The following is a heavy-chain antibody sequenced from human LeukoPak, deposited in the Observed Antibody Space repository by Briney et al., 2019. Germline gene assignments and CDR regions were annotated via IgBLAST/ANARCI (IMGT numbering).Heavy chain of an antibody. CDR1: GFTFSNYA. V-gene: IGHV4-34*08. CDR2: INHSGST. CDR3: ALTANDSSGYYRRSFDY. D-gene: IGHD3-22*01. Sequence: GSLRLSCAASGFTFSNYAMNWIRQPPGKGLEWIGEINHSGSTNYNPSLKSRVTISVDTSKNQFSLKLSSVTAADTAVYYCALTANDSSGYYRRSFDYWGQGTLVTVSS. J-gene: IGHJ4*02.